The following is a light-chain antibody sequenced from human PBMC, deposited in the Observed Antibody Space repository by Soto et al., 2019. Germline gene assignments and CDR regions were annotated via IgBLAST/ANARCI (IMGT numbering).Light chain of an antibody. CDR3: QPYNSLPA. CDR1: QSVFSS. Sequence: EIVMTQSPATLSVSLGERVTLSCRASQSVFSSLAWYQQKPGQAPRLLIYGAATRPIGIPARFSGSGSGKEFTLTNSSLQSEDFAVYYCQPYNSLPAFGRGTRVEIK. CDR2: GAA. V-gene: IGKV3-15*01. J-gene: IGKJ4*02.